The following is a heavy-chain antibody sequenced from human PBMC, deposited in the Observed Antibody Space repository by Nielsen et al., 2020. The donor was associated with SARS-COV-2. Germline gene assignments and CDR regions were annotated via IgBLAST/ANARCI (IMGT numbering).Heavy chain of an antibody. V-gene: IGHV1-2*02. CDR3: ARYCSSLSCDEDGMDV. D-gene: IGHD2-2*01. CDR1: GYTFTSYF. J-gene: IGHJ6*02. Sequence: ASVKVSCKASGYTFTSYFVHWVRQATGQGLEWMGWMNPNSGNTGYAQKFQGRVTMTRDTSISNVYMELSRLRSDDTAVYYCARYCSSLSCDEDGMDVWGQGTTVTVSS. CDR2: MNPNSGNT.